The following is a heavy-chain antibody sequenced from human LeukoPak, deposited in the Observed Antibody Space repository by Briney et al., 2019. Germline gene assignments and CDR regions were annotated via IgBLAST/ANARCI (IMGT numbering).Heavy chain of an antibody. D-gene: IGHD6-13*01. CDR1: GGSFSGYY. CDR3: ARGEAAAGTQPFGSFDY. V-gene: IGHV4-34*01. J-gene: IGHJ4*02. CDR2: INHSGST. Sequence: PSETLSLTCAVYGGSFSGYYWSWIRQPPGKGLEWIGEINHSGSTNYNPPLKSRVTISVDTSKNQFSLKLSSVTAADTAVYYCARGEAAAGTQPFGSFDYWGQGTLVTVSS.